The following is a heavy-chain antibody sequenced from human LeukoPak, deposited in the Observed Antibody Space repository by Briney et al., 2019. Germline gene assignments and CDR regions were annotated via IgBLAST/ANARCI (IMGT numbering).Heavy chain of an antibody. CDR3: ARDSLAAALFDY. CDR1: GFTFNSYW. CDR2: IKEDGNEK. Sequence: PGGSLRLSCAASGFTFNSYWMIWVRQAPGKGLEWVANIKEDGNEKYYVDSVRGRFTISRDNAKNSLYLQMNSLRADDTAVYYCARDSLAAALFDYWGQGTLVTVSS. D-gene: IGHD6-13*01. J-gene: IGHJ4*02. V-gene: IGHV3-7*01.